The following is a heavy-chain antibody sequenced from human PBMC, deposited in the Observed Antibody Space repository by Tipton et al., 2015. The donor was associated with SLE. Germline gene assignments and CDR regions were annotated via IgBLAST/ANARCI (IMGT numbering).Heavy chain of an antibody. CDR2: IYYSGST. J-gene: IGHJ3*02. Sequence: TLSLTCAVYGGSISSYYWSWIRQPPGKGLEWIGYIYYSGSTNYNPSLKSRVTISVDTSKNQFSLKLSSVTAADTAVYYCARGGGAFDIWGQGTMVTVSS. CDR3: ARGGGAFDI. V-gene: IGHV4-59*08. CDR1: GGSISSYY.